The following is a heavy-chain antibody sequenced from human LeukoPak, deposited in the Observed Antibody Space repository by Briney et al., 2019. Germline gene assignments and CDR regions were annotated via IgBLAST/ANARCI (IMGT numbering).Heavy chain of an antibody. CDR3: ATTPRGKVHYYGMDV. V-gene: IGHV1-24*01. J-gene: IGHJ6*02. CDR1: GYTLTELS. Sequence: GASVKVSCKVSGYTLTELSMHWVRQAPGKGLEWMGGFDPEDGETIYAQKFQGRVTMTEDTSTDTTYMELSSLRSEDTAVYYCATTPRGKVHYYGMDVWGQGTTVTVSS. CDR2: FDPEDGET. D-gene: IGHD1-14*01.